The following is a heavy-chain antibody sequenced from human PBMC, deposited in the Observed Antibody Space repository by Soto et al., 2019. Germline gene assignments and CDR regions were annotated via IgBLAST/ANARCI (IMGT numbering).Heavy chain of an antibody. V-gene: IGHV3-30*03. CDR2: ISYGGSNK. CDR1: GFTFSSYG. Sequence: GGSLRLSCAASGFTFSSYGMHWVRQAPGKGLEWVAVISYGGSNKYYADSVKGRFTISRDNSKNTLYLQMNSLRAEDTAVYYCATARYYYDSSGYYRGNYFDYWGQGTLVTVSS. CDR3: ATARYYYDSSGYYRGNYFDY. J-gene: IGHJ4*02. D-gene: IGHD3-22*01.